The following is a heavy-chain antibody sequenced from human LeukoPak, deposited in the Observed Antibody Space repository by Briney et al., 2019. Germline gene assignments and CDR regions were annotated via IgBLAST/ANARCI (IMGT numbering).Heavy chain of an antibody. Sequence: PGGSLRLSCAASGFTFSDYYMSWIRQAPGKGLEWVSYISSSGSTIYYADSVKGRFTISRDNAKNSLYLQMNSLRAEDTAVYYCARGPRRGVVPAATWFDPWGQGTLVTVSS. J-gene: IGHJ5*02. CDR3: ARGPRRGVVPAATWFDP. CDR2: ISSSGSTI. V-gene: IGHV3-11*01. D-gene: IGHD2-2*01. CDR1: GFTFSDYY.